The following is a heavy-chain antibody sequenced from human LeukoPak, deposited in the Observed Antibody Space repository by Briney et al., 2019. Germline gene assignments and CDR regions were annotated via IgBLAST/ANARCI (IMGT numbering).Heavy chain of an antibody. CDR2: IYPGDSDA. CDR3: ARHVKWFGESLYYFDY. J-gene: IGHJ4*02. Sequence: GESLKISCRGSGYSFTYYWIGWVRQMPGKGLEWMGIIYPGDSDARYSPSFQGQGTISADKSISTAYLQWSSLKASDTAMYYCARHVKWFGESLYYFDYWGQGTLVTVSS. CDR1: GYSFTYYW. D-gene: IGHD3-10*01. V-gene: IGHV5-51*01.